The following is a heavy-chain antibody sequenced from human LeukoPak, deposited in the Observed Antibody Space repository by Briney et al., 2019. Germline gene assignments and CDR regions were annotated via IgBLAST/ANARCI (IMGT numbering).Heavy chain of an antibody. CDR2: IYTSGST. V-gene: IGHV4-4*07. D-gene: IGHD1-26*01. CDR3: ARARSYYTWYFDL. CDR1: GGSISSYY. J-gene: IGHJ2*01. Sequence: SETLSLTCTVSGGSISSYYWSWIRQPAGRGLEWIGRIYTSGSTNYNPSLKSRVAMSVDTSKNQFSLKLSSVTAADTAVYYCARARSYYTWYFDLWGRGTLVTVSS.